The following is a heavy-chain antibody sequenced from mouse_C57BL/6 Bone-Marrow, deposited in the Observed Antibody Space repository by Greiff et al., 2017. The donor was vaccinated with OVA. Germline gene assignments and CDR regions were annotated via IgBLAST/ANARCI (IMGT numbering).Heavy chain of an antibody. D-gene: IGHD2-1*01. CDR3: TRQDLLCLIPPYFDY. J-gene: IGHJ2*01. CDR1: GYTFTDYE. CDR2: IDPETGGT. V-gene: IGHV1-15*01. Sequence: QVQLQQSGAELVRPGASVTLSCKASGYTFTDYEMHWVKQTPVHGLEWIGAIDPETGGTAYNQKFKGKAILTADKSSSTAYMALRSLTSEDSAVYYCTRQDLLCLIPPYFDYWGQGTTLTVSS.